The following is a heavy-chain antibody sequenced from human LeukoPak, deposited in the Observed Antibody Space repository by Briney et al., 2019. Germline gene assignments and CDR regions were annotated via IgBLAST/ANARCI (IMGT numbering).Heavy chain of an antibody. Sequence: PGGSLRLSCAASGFTFSSYEMNWVRQAPGKGLEWVSYISSSGSTIYYADSVKGRFTISRDNSKNTLYLQMNSLRAEDTAVYYCAKDLWVTTHKPNWFDPWGQGTLVTVSS. D-gene: IGHD1-1*01. CDR1: GFTFSSYE. J-gene: IGHJ5*02. V-gene: IGHV3-48*03. CDR2: ISSSGSTI. CDR3: AKDLWVTTHKPNWFDP.